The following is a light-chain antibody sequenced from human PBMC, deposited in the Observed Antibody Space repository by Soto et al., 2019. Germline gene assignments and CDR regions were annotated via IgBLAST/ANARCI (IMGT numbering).Light chain of an antibody. CDR3: QQSYSAPPST. CDR1: QTIGNY. V-gene: IGKV1-39*01. J-gene: IGKJ2*01. Sequence: DIQMTQSPSSLSASVGDRITITCRASQTIGNYLNWYQQKPGQAPKLLIYGVSSLQSGVPSRFSGSGSGTDFTLSISSLQPEDFAIYYCQQSYSAPPSTFGQGTKLEIK. CDR2: GVS.